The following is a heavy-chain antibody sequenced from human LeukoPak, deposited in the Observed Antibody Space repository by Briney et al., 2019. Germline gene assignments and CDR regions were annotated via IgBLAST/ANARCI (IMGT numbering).Heavy chain of an antibody. CDR1: GFTFSSYW. D-gene: IGHD3-3*01. Sequence: GGSLRLSCAASGFTFSSYWMHWVRQAPGKGLVWVSRISPDGSTTGHADSVKGRFTTSRDDAKNTLFLQMNSLRAEDTAVYYCTRDFDFSSAIWGQGTLVTVSS. CDR3: TRDFDFSSAI. J-gene: IGHJ4*02. CDR2: ISPDGSTT. V-gene: IGHV3-74*01.